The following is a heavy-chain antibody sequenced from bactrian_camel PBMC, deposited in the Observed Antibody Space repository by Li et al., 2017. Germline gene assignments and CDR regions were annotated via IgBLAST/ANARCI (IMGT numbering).Heavy chain of an antibody. D-gene: IGHD1*01. CDR2: IAADGTT. Sequence: HVQLVESGGGSVQPGGSLRHSCAASGDPSKMWWMGWFRQAPGKEREGLAAIAADGTTAYAGGVRPRFTISKDNAKNILYLQMNSLKPEDTAVYYCVRHDTSTDTYSQPESQGTQVTVS. V-gene: IGHV3S53*01. J-gene: IGHJ4*01. CDR1: GDPSKMWW.